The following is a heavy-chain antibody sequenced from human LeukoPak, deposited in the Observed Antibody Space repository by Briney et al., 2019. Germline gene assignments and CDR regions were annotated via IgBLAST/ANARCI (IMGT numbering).Heavy chain of an antibody. Sequence: GASVKVSCKASGYTFTSYGISWVRQAPGQGLEWMGWISAYNGKTNYAQKLQGRVTMTTDTSTSTAYMELRSLRSDDTAVYYCARGPGGRSGYYPLEDYYYYYYMDVWGKGTTVTVSS. D-gene: IGHD3-22*01. V-gene: IGHV1-18*01. CDR3: ARGPGGRSGYYPLEDYYYYYYMDV. CDR2: ISAYNGKT. CDR1: GYTFTSYG. J-gene: IGHJ6*03.